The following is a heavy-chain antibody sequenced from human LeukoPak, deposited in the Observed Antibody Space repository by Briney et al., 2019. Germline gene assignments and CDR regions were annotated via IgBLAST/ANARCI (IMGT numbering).Heavy chain of an antibody. CDR2: INAGNGNT. Sequence: ASVKVSCKASGYTFTSYAIHWVRQAPGQRLEWMGWINAGNGNTEYSQEFQGRVTITRDTSASTAYMELSSLRSEDMAVYYCARRHSSGWYRYFDYWGQGTLVTVSS. V-gene: IGHV1-3*03. CDR3: ARRHSSGWYRYFDY. D-gene: IGHD6-19*01. J-gene: IGHJ4*02. CDR1: GYTFTSYA.